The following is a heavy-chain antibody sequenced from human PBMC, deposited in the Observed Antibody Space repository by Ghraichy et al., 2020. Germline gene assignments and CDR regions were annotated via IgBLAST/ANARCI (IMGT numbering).Heavy chain of an antibody. CDR1: GYTFTGYP. D-gene: IGHD5-18*01. V-gene: IGHV1-2*06. CDR2: MNPDSGGT. CDR3: ARGYRYGFDY. Sequence: ASVKVSCKASGYTFTGYPIYWLRQAPGQGLECMGRMNPDSGGTNYAQKFQCRLTMTRDTSISTAYMELSSLRSDDTAVYYCARGYRYGFDYWGQGTLVTVSS. J-gene: IGHJ4*02.